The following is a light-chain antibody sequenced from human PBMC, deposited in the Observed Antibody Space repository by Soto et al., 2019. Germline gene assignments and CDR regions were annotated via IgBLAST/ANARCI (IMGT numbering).Light chain of an antibody. CDR2: RAS. Sequence: EIVLTQSPGTLSLSPGERATLSCRASQSVSSSYLALYQHKPGQAPRLLIYRASNRAAGIPDRFSGSGSGTDFTLTISRLEPEDFAVYYCQQSGTFGQGTKVEIK. CDR1: QSVSSSY. J-gene: IGKJ1*01. V-gene: IGKV3-20*01. CDR3: QQSGT.